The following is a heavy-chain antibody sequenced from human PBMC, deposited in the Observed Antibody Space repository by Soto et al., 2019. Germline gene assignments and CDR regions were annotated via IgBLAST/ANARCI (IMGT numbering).Heavy chain of an antibody. Sequence: EVQLLESGGGLVQPRGSLRLSCAASGFTFSSYAMSWVRQAPGKGLEWVSAISGSGGSTYYADSVKGRFTISRDNSKNTLYLQMNSLRAEDTAVYYCAKWASSTSCYECLGYYMDVWGKGTTVTVSS. J-gene: IGHJ6*03. CDR1: GFTFSSYA. V-gene: IGHV3-23*01. CDR3: AKWASSTSCYECLGYYMDV. CDR2: ISGSGGST. D-gene: IGHD2-2*01.